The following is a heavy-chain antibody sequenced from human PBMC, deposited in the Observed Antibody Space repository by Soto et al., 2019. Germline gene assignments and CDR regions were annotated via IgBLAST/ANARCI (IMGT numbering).Heavy chain of an antibody. Sequence: ASVKVSCKASGDGFSNYGFSWVRQAPGQGLEWMGWISAYDGKTNYTKKFQSRVTMTTDTSSSTAYMELRSLRSDDTAVYYCARVWYYDSSGYYAFDYWGLGTLVTVSS. CDR1: GDGFSNYG. D-gene: IGHD3-22*01. CDR3: ARVWYYDSSGYYAFDY. V-gene: IGHV1-18*01. J-gene: IGHJ4*02. CDR2: ISAYDGKT.